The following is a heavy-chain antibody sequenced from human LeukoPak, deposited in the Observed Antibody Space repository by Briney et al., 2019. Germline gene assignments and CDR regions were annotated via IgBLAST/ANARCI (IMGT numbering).Heavy chain of an antibody. D-gene: IGHD3-22*01. CDR2: IKTDGSAT. V-gene: IGHV3-74*01. CDR3: ARDPHNYDNGRYQDALDM. Sequence: PGGSLRLSCAASEFTFSNYWMHWVRQVPGKGLVWVSRIKTDGSATSYADSVRGRFTISRDNAKNTLYLQMNSLRVEDTAVYFCARDPHNYDNGRYQDALDMWGQGTMVTISS. J-gene: IGHJ3*02. CDR1: EFTFSNYW.